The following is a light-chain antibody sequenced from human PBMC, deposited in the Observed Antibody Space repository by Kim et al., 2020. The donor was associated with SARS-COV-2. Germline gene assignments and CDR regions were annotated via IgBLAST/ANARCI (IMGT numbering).Light chain of an antibody. CDR3: QAWDSSTVV. CDR2: QDT. Sequence: VSPGQTASITCSGDKLGDKYACWYQQKPGQSPVLVIYQDTKRPSGIPERFSGSNSGNTATLTISGTQAIDEADYYCQAWDSSTVVFGGGTQLTVL. V-gene: IGLV3-1*01. J-gene: IGLJ2*01. CDR1: KLGDKY.